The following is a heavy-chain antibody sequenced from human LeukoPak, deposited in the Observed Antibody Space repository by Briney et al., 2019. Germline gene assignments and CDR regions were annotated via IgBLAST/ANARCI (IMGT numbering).Heavy chain of an antibody. CDR3: ARVDTMVRGEDPYYYYYYMDV. J-gene: IGHJ6*03. D-gene: IGHD3-10*01. CDR2: ISSSGSTI. V-gene: IGHV3-48*03. CDR1: GFTFSSYE. Sequence: GGSLRLSCAASGFTFSSYEMNWVRQAPGKGLEWVSYISSSGSTIYYADSVKGRFTISRDNAKNSLYLQMNSLRAEDTAVYYCARVDTMVRGEDPYYYYYYMDVWGKGTTVTISS.